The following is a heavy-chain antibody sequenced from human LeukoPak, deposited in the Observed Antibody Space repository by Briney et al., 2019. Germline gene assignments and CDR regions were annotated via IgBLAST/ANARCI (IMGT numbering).Heavy chain of an antibody. CDR2: IHPEGNEK. CDR1: GFTFSDFW. CDR3: ARGDAFSGDH. V-gene: IGHV3-7*04. J-gene: IGHJ4*02. Sequence: YPGGSLRLSCAVSGFTFSDFWMSWVRQAPGRGLEWVANIHPEGNEKYHVESVKGRFTISRDNAKNSLFLQMNGLRVEDTAVYYCARGDAFSGDHWGQGTLVTVSS.